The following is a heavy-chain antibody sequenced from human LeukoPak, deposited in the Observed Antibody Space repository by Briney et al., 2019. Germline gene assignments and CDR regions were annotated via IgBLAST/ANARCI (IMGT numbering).Heavy chain of an antibody. CDR2: TNPNSGGT. Sequence: ASVKVSCKASGYTFTGYYMHWVRQAPGQGLEWMGWTNPNSGGTNYAQKFQDRVTMTRDTSISTAYMELSRLRSDDTAVYYCARITYYFDSSGYLAFWGQGTLVTVSS. CDR3: ARITYYFDSSGYLAF. J-gene: IGHJ4*02. D-gene: IGHD3-22*01. V-gene: IGHV1-2*02. CDR1: GYTFTGYY.